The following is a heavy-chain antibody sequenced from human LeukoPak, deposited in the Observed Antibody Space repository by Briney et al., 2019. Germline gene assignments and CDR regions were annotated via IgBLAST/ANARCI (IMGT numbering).Heavy chain of an antibody. CDR2: IIPILGIA. V-gene: IGHV1-69*04. CDR1: GGTFSSYA. D-gene: IGHD1-26*01. J-gene: IGHJ3*02. CDR3: ARDPSPGSGSYYATFDI. Sequence: SVKVSCKASGGTFSSYAISWVRQAPGQGLEWMGRIIPILGIANYAQKFQGRVTITADKSTSTAYMELSSLRSEDTAVYYCARDPSPGSGSYYATFDIWGQGTMVTVSS.